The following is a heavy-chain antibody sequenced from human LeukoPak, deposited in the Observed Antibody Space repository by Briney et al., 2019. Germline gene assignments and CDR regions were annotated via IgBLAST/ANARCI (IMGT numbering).Heavy chain of an antibody. J-gene: IGHJ6*02. Sequence: KASETPSLTCTVSGGSISSGSYYWSWIRQPAGKGLEWIGRIYTSGSTNYNPSLKSRVTISVDTSKNQFSLKLSSVTAADTAVYYCAVSIAAAGTFAGDYYYYYGMDVWGQGTTVTVSS. CDR2: IYTSGST. D-gene: IGHD6-13*01. CDR3: AVSIAAAGTFAGDYYYYYGMDV. CDR1: GGSISSGSYY. V-gene: IGHV4-61*02.